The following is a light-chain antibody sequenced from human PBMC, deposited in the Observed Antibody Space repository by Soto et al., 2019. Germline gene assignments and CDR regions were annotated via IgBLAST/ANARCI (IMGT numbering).Light chain of an antibody. CDR3: QQYLDWPRT. J-gene: IGKJ1*01. CDR2: GAS. Sequence: EVVLAQSPGTLSLSPGERATLSCRASQTVGTTYLAWYQHKPGQAPRLLIYGASNRATGVPDRFSGSGSGTVFTLTISSLQSDDFAVYYCQQYLDWPRTFGQGTKVDI. CDR1: QTVGTTY. V-gene: IGKV3-15*01.